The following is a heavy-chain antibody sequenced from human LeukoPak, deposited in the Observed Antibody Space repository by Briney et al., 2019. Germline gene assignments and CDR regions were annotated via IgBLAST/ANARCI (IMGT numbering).Heavy chain of an antibody. CDR2: IYYSGST. CDR1: GGSISSGDYY. CDR3: AREGAVTSYFDY. J-gene: IGHJ4*02. D-gene: IGHD4-17*01. V-gene: IGHV4-30-4*01. Sequence: SETLSLTCTVSGGSISSGDYYWSWIRQPPGKGLEWIGYIYYSGSTYYNPSLKNRVTISVDTSKNQFSLKLSSVTAADTAVYYCAREGAVTSYFDYWGQGTLVTVSS.